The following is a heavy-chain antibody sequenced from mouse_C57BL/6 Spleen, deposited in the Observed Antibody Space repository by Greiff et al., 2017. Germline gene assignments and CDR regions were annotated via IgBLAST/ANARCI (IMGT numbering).Heavy chain of an antibody. CDR2: IYPRSGNT. Sequence: VKLQQSGAELARPGASVKLSCKASGYTFTSYGISWVKQRTGQGLEWIGEIYPRSGNTYYNEKFKGKATLTADKSSSTAYMELRSLTSEDSAVYFCARLGGSSPWYFDVWGTGTTVTVSS. D-gene: IGHD1-1*01. CDR1: GYTFTSYG. V-gene: IGHV1-81*01. CDR3: ARLGGSSPWYFDV. J-gene: IGHJ1*03.